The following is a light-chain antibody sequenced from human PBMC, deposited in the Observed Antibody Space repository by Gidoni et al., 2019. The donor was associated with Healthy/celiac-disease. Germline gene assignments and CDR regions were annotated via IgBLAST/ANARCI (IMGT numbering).Light chain of an antibody. CDR1: QSVSSY. J-gene: IGKJ4*01. V-gene: IGKV3-11*01. Sequence: DIVLTQYPAPLSWSPGERATLSCRASQSVSSYLALYQQKPGQDPRLLIYDASNMATGITARCSGSGSGIDFTLTISRLEPEDFAVYYCQQRSNFGGXTKVEIK. CDR2: DAS. CDR3: QQRSN.